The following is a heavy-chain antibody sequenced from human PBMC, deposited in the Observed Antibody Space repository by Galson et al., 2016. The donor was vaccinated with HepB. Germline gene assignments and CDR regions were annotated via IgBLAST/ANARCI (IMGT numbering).Heavy chain of an antibody. CDR3: TRRKGKMYYFDY. Sequence: SLRLSCAASGFTFSDSAMHWVRQASGKGLEWVGRIRSKANNYATAYAASVKGGFTISRDDSKNTAYLQMNSLKTEDTAVYYCTRRKGKMYYFDYWGQGTLVTVSS. CDR1: GFTFSDSA. V-gene: IGHV3-73*01. J-gene: IGHJ4*02. CDR2: IRSKANNYAT. D-gene: IGHD3-16*01.